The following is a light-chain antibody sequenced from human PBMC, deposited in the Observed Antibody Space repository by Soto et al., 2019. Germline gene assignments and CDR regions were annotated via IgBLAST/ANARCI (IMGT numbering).Light chain of an antibody. CDR3: ASRDDSLNGVV. V-gene: IGLV1-44*01. Sequence: QLVLTQPPSASGTPGQRVTISCSGSNSNIGTKAVKWYQQLPGTAPKSLIYKNDQRPSGVPDRFSGSKSGTSASLAISGLQPEDEADYYCASRDDSLNGVVFGGGTKLTVL. CDR2: KND. J-gene: IGLJ3*02. CDR1: NSNIGTKA.